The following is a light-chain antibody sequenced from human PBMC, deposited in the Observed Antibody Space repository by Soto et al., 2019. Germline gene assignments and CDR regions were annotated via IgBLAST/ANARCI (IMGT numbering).Light chain of an antibody. V-gene: IGLV2-8*01. J-gene: IGLJ1*01. Sequence: QSALTQPPSASGSPGQSVTISCTGTSSDVGGYNYVSWYQQYPGKAPKLIIYEVNKRPSGVPDRVSGSKSGNTASLTVSGLQAEDEADYYCSSFAANKNVFGTGTKLTVL. CDR3: SSFAANKNV. CDR2: EVN. CDR1: SSDVGGYNY.